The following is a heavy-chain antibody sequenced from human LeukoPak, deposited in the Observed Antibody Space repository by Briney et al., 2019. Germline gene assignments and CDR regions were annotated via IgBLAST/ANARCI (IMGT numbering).Heavy chain of an antibody. CDR2: IYYHGST. Sequence: PSETLSLTCTVSGDPISCSSNYKWSWIRQPPGKGLERIGYIYYHGSTNYNPSLRSRVTFSVDTSKNQFSLKLSSVSAADTAVYYCAREYSGFDYWGRGTLVTVSS. CDR1: GDPISCSSNYK. D-gene: IGHD6-13*01. V-gene: IGHV4-61*01. CDR3: AREYSGFDY. J-gene: IGHJ4*02.